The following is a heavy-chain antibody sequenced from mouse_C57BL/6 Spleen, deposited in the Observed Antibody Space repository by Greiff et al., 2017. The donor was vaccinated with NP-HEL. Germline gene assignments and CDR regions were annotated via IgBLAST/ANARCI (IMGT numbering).Heavy chain of an antibody. D-gene: IGHD1-1*01. CDR1: GFTFSSYA. Sequence: EVQLVESGGGLVKPGGSLKLSCAASGFTFSSYAMSWVRQTPEKRLEWVATISDGGSYTYYPDNVKGRFTISRDNAKNNLYLQMSHLKSEDTAMYYCARDYYGSSYYAMDYWGQRTSVTVSS. J-gene: IGHJ4*01. CDR2: ISDGGSYT. CDR3: ARDYYGSSYYAMDY. V-gene: IGHV5-4*01.